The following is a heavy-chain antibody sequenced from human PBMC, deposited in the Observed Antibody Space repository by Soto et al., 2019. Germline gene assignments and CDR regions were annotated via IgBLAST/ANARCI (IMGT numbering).Heavy chain of an antibody. J-gene: IGHJ6*02. Sequence: EVQLVESGGGLVQPGGSLRLSCVASGIPVSSNYMTWVRQAPGKELEWVSVLHSGGDTYYANSVKGRFTIARHDSTSTLFLQMNSLTVEDTAVYFWVRDGPYYYASRMDGWGQGTTVTVSS. V-gene: IGHV3-53*04. CDR3: VRDGPYYYASRMDG. D-gene: IGHD3-10*01. CDR2: LHSGGDT. CDR1: GIPVSSNY.